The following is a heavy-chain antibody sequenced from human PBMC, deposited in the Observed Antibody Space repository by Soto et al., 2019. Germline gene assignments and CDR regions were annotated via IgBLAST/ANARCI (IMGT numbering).Heavy chain of an antibody. D-gene: IGHD6-6*01. CDR3: AKVIVLGASTLEY. CDR2: ISGSTGTT. Sequence: PGVSLRLSCEASGFMFNHYAMAWVRQTPGKGLEWVSVISGSTGTTYYADSVKGRFTISRDNSKNTVYLQMNSLRVEDSALYSCAKVIVLGASTLEYWGPGTRVTVSS. J-gene: IGHJ4*02. V-gene: IGHV3-23*01. CDR1: GFMFNHYA.